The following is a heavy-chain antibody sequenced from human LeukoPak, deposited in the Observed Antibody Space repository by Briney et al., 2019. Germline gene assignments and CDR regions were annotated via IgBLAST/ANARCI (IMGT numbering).Heavy chain of an antibody. CDR2: TYYRSKWYN. CDR1: GDSVSSNSAA. Sequence: SQTLSLTCAISGDSVSSNSAAWNWIRQSPSRGLEWLGRTYYRSKWYNDYAVSVKSRITINPDTSKNQFSLKLSPVTAADTAVYYCARPTSGRLRQTRYFDLWGRGTLVTVSS. V-gene: IGHV6-1*01. J-gene: IGHJ2*01. D-gene: IGHD3-16*01. CDR3: ARPTSGRLRQTRYFDL.